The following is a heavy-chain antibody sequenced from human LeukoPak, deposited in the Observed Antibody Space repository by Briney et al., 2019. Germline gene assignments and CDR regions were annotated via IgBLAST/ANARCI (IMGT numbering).Heavy chain of an antibody. V-gene: IGHV3-64*04. J-gene: IGHJ4*02. CDR3: ARDTWIQPFDY. Sequence: GGSLRLSCAASGFTFSNYAMQWVRQAPEKRLEYVSGTSGNGGTTYYANSVKGRFTISRDNAKNTLYLQMNSLRAEDTAVYYCARDTWIQPFDYWGQGTLVTVSS. CDR1: GFTFSNYA. CDR2: TSGNGGTT. D-gene: IGHD5-18*01.